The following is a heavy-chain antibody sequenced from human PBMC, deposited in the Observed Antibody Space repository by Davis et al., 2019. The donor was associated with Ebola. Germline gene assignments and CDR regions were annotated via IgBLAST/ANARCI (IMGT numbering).Heavy chain of an antibody. Sequence: GESLKISCAVSGFTFSSFAVHWVRQAPGKGLEWVAVISYDGTDKYYADSVKGRFTISRDNSKNTLFLQMNSLRAEDTGVYFCARGRDSSSTYPGSDFWGQGTLVTVSS. CDR2: ISYDGTDK. V-gene: IGHV3-30*04. D-gene: IGHD6-13*01. CDR1: GFTFSSFA. J-gene: IGHJ1*01. CDR3: ARGRDSSSTYPGSDF.